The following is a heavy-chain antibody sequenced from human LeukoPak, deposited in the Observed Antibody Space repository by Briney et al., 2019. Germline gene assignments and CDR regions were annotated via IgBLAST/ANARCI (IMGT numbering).Heavy chain of an antibody. V-gene: IGHV3-53*04. Sequence: GGSLRLSCAASGFTVSSNYMSWVRQAPGKGLEWVSVIYSGGSTYYADSVKGRFTISRHNPKNTLYLQMNSLRAEDTAVYYCASLAWGDPFDYWGQGTLVTVSS. D-gene: IGHD3-16*01. CDR2: IYSGGST. J-gene: IGHJ4*02. CDR3: ASLAWGDPFDY. CDR1: GFTVSSNY.